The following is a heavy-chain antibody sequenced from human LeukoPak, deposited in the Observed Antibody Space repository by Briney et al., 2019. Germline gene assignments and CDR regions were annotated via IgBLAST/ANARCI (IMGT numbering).Heavy chain of an antibody. V-gene: IGHV5-51*01. CDR2: IYPGDPDT. CDR3: ARRRYYYDSSGYPSNGFDY. Sequence: GESLKISCKGSGYSFTSYWIGWVRQTPGKGLEWMGIIYPGDPDTRYSPSFQGQVTISADKSISTAYLQWSSLKASDTAMYYRARRRYYYDSSGYPSNGFDYWGHGTLVTVSS. CDR1: GYSFTSYW. J-gene: IGHJ4*01. D-gene: IGHD3-22*01.